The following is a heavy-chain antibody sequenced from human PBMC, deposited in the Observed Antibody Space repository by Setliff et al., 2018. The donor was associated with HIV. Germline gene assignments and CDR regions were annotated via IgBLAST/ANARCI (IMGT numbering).Heavy chain of an antibody. Sequence: ASVKVSCKASGGTSNKYAINWVRQAPGQGLEWMGQFIPVLDITNDAQKFQGRVTTTADASSSTMYMALSGLRSGDTAVYYCAGPRGDEAFDIWGQGTMVTVSS. CDR1: GGTSNKYA. CDR3: AGPRGDEAFDI. J-gene: IGHJ3*02. V-gene: IGHV1-69*10. D-gene: IGHD3-10*01. CDR2: FIPVLDIT.